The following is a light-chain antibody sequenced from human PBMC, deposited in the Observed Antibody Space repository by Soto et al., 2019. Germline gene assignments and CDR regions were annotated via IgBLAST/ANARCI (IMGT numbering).Light chain of an antibody. J-gene: IGKJ1*01. V-gene: IGKV1-8*01. CDR3: QQYYSYPWT. CDR1: QGITNY. CDR2: AAS. Sequence: AIRMTQSPSSLSASTGDRVTITCRASQGITNYLVWYQQKPGKAPRVLIHAASTLRGGVSSRFSGSGSGTDFTLTISSLQSEDFATYYCQQYYSYPWTFGQGTKV.